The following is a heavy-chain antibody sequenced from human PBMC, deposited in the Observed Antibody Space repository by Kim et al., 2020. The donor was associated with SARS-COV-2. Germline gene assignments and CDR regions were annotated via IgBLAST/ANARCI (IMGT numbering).Heavy chain of an antibody. J-gene: IGHJ3*02. CDR3: ARVPPMDWGISGDAFDI. D-gene: IGHD3-10*01. CDR1: GGTFKNYG. Sequence: SVKVSCKASGGTFKNYGITWVRQAPGQGLEWVGKIIPTFDIVDYAQNFRDRVTIKADKSTNTVYMDLSSLRNEDTDVYYCARVPPMDWGISGDAFDICG. CDR2: IIPTFDIV. V-gene: IGHV1-69*04.